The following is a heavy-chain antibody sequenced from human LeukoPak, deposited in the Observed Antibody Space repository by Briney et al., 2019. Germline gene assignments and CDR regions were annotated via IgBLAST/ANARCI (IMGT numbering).Heavy chain of an antibody. Sequence: ASVKVSCKASGYTFTDYYIHWLRQAPGHGLEWMGWINPNSGGTNYAQEFRGRVTMTRDTSISTAYMELSRLTSDDTAVYYCARDFRDYFFYYWGQGTLVTVSS. CDR1: GYTFTDYY. CDR2: INPNSGGT. V-gene: IGHV1-2*02. CDR3: ARDFRDYFFYY. J-gene: IGHJ4*02.